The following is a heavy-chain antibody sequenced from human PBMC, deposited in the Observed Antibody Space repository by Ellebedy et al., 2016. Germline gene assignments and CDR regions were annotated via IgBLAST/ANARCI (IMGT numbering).Heavy chain of an antibody. Sequence: GGSLRLXXVASGFTFSNYAMNWVRQSPGKGLEWVSLIGTGGETHYADSVKGRFTIFRDNSKNTLSLQMNSLRAEDTAVYYCAREVSSGWYYFDNWGQGTLVTVSS. CDR2: IGTGGET. D-gene: IGHD6-19*01. CDR1: GFTFSNYA. V-gene: IGHV3-23*01. CDR3: AREVSSGWYYFDN. J-gene: IGHJ4*02.